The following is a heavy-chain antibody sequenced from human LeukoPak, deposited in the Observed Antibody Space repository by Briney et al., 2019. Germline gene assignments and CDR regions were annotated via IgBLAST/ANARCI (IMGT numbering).Heavy chain of an antibody. D-gene: IGHD3-22*01. Sequence: GASVKVSCKASGGTFSSYAISWVRQAPGQGLEWMGGIIPIFGTANYAQKFQGRVTITTDESTSTAYMELSSLRSEDTAVYYCARGTYDSSYNWFDPWGQGTLVTVSS. V-gene: IGHV1-69*05. CDR3: ARGTYDSSYNWFDP. CDR2: IIPIFGTA. CDR1: GGTFSSYA. J-gene: IGHJ5*02.